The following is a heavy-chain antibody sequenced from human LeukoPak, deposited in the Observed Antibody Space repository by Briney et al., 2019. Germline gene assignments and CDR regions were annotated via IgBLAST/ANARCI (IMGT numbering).Heavy chain of an antibody. J-gene: IGHJ4*02. D-gene: IGHD2-8*01. CDR3: ARTWSGGDYFDY. V-gene: IGHV3-48*01. Sequence: PGGSLRLSCAASGFTFSSYSMNWVRQAPGKGLEWVSYISSSSSTIYYADSVKGRFTISRDNAKNSLYLQMNSLRAEDTAVYYCARTWSGGDYFDYWGRGPWSPSPQ. CDR2: ISSSSSTI. CDR1: GFTFSSYS.